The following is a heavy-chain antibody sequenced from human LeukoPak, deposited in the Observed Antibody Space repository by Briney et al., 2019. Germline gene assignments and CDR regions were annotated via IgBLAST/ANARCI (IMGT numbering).Heavy chain of an antibody. CDR1: GGSISSGGYY. Sequence: PSETLSLTCTVSGGSISSGGYYWSWVRQRPGKGLEWIGYIYYSGSTFYNPSLKSRLTISVDTSKNQFSLRLSSVTAADTAMYFCARGKHCGGDCYYPTDPGEFDYWGQGTLVTVSS. V-gene: IGHV4-31*03. J-gene: IGHJ4*02. CDR3: ARGKHCGGDCYYPTDPGEFDY. D-gene: IGHD2-21*02. CDR2: IYYSGST.